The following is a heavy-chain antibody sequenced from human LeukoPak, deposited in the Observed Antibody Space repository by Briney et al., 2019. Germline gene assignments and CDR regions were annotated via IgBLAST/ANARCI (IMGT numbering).Heavy chain of an antibody. D-gene: IGHD3-22*01. CDR3: ARVPYYDSSGFRFDP. Sequence: SGTLSLTCAVSGGSISSSNWWSWVRQPPGKGLEWIGYIYYSGSTNYNPSLKSRVTISVDTSKNQFSLKLSSVTAADTAVYYCARVPYYDSSGFRFDPWGQGTLVTVSS. J-gene: IGHJ5*02. CDR1: GGSISSSNW. V-gene: IGHV4-4*02. CDR2: IYYSGST.